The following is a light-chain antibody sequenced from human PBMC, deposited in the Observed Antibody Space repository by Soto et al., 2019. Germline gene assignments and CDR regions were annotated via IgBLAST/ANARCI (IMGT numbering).Light chain of an antibody. J-gene: IGKJ3*01. CDR1: QGISSA. CDR3: QQFNNCPFT. CDR2: GAS. V-gene: IGKV1D-13*01. Sequence: AIQLTQSPSSLSASVGDRVTITCRASQGISSALAWYQQTPGKPPKLLIYGASSLEIGVPSRFSGSGSVTDFTLTIRSLQPEDFATYYCQQFNNCPFTFGPGTKVDI.